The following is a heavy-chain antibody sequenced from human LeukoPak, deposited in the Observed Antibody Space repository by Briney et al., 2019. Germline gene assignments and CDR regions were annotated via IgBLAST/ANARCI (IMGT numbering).Heavy chain of an antibody. J-gene: IGHJ4*02. Sequence: GGSLRLSCAASGFTFSSYDMHWVRQAPAKGLEWVAVIWYDGSSKYYADSVKGRFTISRDNSKNTLYPQMDSLRAEDTAVYYCARVHSSSWAYFDNWGQGTLVTVSS. D-gene: IGHD6-13*01. CDR3: ARVHSSSWAYFDN. CDR1: GFTFSSYD. V-gene: IGHV3-33*01. CDR2: IWYDGSSK.